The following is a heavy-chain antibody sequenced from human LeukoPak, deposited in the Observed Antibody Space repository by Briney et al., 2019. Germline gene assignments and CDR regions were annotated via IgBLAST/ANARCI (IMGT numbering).Heavy chain of an antibody. CDR3: AKGLAVADPYYFDY. CDR1: GFTFDDYA. Sequence: PGGSLRLSCAASGFTFDDYAMHWVRQAPGKGLEWVSGTSWNSGSIGYADSVKGRFTISRDNAKNSLYLQMNSLRAEDTALYYCAKGLAVADPYYFDYWGQGTLVTVSS. D-gene: IGHD6-19*01. J-gene: IGHJ4*02. CDR2: TSWNSGSI. V-gene: IGHV3-9*01.